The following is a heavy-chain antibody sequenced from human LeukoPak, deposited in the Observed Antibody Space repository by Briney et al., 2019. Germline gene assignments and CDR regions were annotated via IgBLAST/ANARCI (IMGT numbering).Heavy chain of an antibody. CDR1: GFTFCSYE. Sequence: GGSLRLSCAASGFTFCSYEMNWVRQAPGKGLEWVSYISSSASTIYYADSVKGRFTISRDNAKNSLYLQMNSLRAEDTAVYYCARDKFHYYGMDVWGQGTTVTVSS. CDR3: ARDKFHYYGMDV. J-gene: IGHJ6*02. V-gene: IGHV3-48*03. CDR2: ISSSASTI.